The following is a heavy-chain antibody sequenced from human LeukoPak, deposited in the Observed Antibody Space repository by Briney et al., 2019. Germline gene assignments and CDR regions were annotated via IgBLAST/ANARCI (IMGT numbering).Heavy chain of an antibody. Sequence: GGSLRLSCAASGFTFSSYAMSWVRQAPGKGLEWVSAISGSGGSTYYADSVKGRFTISRDNPKNTLYLQMNSLRAEDTAVYYCAKPGFGEGRVDYWGQGTLFTVSS. D-gene: IGHD3-10*01. J-gene: IGHJ4*02. CDR3: AKPGFGEGRVDY. CDR2: ISGSGGST. V-gene: IGHV3-23*01. CDR1: GFTFSSYA.